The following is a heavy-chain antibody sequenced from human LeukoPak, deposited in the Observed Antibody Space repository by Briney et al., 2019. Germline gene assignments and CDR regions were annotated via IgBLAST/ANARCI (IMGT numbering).Heavy chain of an antibody. V-gene: IGHV3-53*01. CDR1: GITVSSNY. Sequence: PGGSLRLSCAASGITVSSNYMSWVRQAPGKGLELGSFVYSSGSTYYEDSVKGRFTISRDNSKNTLYLQMKSLRAEDTAVYYCARTGDGDSYIGAFDIWGQGTMVTVSS. D-gene: IGHD4-17*01. CDR2: VYSSGST. CDR3: ARTGDGDSYIGAFDI. J-gene: IGHJ3*02.